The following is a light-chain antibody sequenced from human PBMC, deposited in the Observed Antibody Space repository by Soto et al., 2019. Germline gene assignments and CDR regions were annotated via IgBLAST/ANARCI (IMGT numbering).Light chain of an antibody. Sequence: QTVVTQPPSVSAAPGQKVIISCSGSSSNIGNNYVSWYQQLPRTAPKLLIYENNKRPSGIPDRFSGSKSGTSATLGITGLQAGDEADYYCGTWDNSLSAGVFGGGTKLTVL. J-gene: IGLJ3*02. CDR2: ENN. CDR1: SSNIGNNY. CDR3: GTWDNSLSAGV. V-gene: IGLV1-51*02.